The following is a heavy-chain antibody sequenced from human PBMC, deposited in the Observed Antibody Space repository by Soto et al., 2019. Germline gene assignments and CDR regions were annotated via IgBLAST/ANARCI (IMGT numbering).Heavy chain of an antibody. V-gene: IGHV3-23*01. CDR2: ISGSGGST. J-gene: IGHJ4*02. CDR3: AKADSSGYYYLFDY. Sequence: GGSLRLSCAASGFTFSSYAMSWVRQAPGRGLEWVSAISGSGGSTYYADSVKGRFTISRDNSKNTLYLQMNSLRAEDTAVYYCAKADSSGYYYLFDYWGQGTLVTVSS. CDR1: GFTFSSYA. D-gene: IGHD3-22*01.